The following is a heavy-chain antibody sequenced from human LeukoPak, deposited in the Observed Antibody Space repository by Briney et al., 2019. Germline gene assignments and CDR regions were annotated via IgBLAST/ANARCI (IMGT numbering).Heavy chain of an antibody. V-gene: IGHV4-34*01. CDR3: ARGLRRLWDYYYGMDV. CDR2: INHSGST. J-gene: IGHJ6*04. D-gene: IGHD3-16*01. Sequence: SETLSLTCAVYGGSFSGYYWSWIRQPPGKGLEWIGEINHSGSTNYNPSLKSRVTISVDTSKNQFSLKLSSVTAADTAVYYCARGLRRLWDYYYGMDVWGKGPTVTVSS. CDR1: GGSFSGYY.